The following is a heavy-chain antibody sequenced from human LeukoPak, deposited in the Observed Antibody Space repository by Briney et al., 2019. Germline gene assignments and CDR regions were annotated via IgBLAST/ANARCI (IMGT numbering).Heavy chain of an antibody. CDR3: ARDSGLVRSHDYSNDPAWDDY. J-gene: IGHJ4*02. V-gene: IGHV3-30*02. D-gene: IGHD4-11*01. CDR1: GFTFSMFG. CDR2: IRYDGDNA. Sequence: GGSLRLSCAASGFTFSMFGMHWVRQAPGKGLEWVAFIRYDGDNAFYADSVKGRFTISRDNSESTVFLEMNSLGIEDTAVYYCARDSGLVRSHDYSNDPAWDDYWGQGTLVTVSS.